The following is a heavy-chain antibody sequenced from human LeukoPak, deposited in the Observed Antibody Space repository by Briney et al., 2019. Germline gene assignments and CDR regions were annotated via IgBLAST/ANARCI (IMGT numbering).Heavy chain of an antibody. D-gene: IGHD3-3*01. CDR3: AKDDALIRFND. V-gene: IGHV3-43D*03. CDR2: ISWDGGRT. J-gene: IGHJ4*02. Sequence: PGGSLRLSCAASGFTFDDYAMHWVRQPPGKGLEWVSLISWDGGRTYYADSVKGRFTISRDNTKNSLYLQIYSLRAGDTAVYYCAKDDALIRFNDWGQGTLVTVSS. CDR1: GFTFDDYA.